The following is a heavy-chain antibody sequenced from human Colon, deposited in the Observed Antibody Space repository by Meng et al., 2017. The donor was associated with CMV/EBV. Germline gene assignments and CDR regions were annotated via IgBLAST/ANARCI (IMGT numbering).Heavy chain of an antibody. CDR3: VRDATSTAWLDP. CDR2: IFHSGSA. J-gene: IGHJ5*02. V-gene: IGHV4-39*07. CDR1: GGSIASSYHY. Sequence: CPVSGGSIASSYHYWAWIRQPPGKSPEWIGSIFHSGSAHYNPSLKSRVTISVDKSKNQFSLKVVSLTAADTAVYYCVRDATSTAWLDPWGQGTLVTVSS.